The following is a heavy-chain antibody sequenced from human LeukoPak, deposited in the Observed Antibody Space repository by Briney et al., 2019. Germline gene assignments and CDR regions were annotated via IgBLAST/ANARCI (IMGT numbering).Heavy chain of an antibody. D-gene: IGHD5-24*01. CDR1: GGSISSYY. V-gene: IGHV4-59*08. J-gene: IGHJ4*02. CDR3: ARRGGDDYYFDY. CDR2: IYYSGST. Sequence: SETLSLTCTVSGGSISSYYWSWIRQPPGKGLEWIGYIYYSGSTNYNPSLKSRVTISVDTSKNQFSLKLSSVTAADTAVYCCARRGGDDYYFDYWGQGTLVTVSS.